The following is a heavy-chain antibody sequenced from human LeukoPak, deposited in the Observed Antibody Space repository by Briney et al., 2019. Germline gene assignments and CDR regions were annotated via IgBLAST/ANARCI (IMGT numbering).Heavy chain of an antibody. Sequence: SETLSLTCSVSGGSISSGSYYWGWIRQPPGKGLEWLGSLYYSGSTYDNPSLKSRVTMSLDTSKNQFSLKLSSVTAADTAVYYCARGRFAELLFDIWGQGTLVTVSS. D-gene: IGHD3-10*01. CDR2: LYYSGST. CDR3: ARGRFAELLFDI. CDR1: GGSISSGSYY. V-gene: IGHV4-39*07. J-gene: IGHJ4*02.